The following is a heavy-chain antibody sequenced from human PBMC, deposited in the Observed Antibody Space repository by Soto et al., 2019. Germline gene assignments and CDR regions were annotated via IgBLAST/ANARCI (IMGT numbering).Heavy chain of an antibody. CDR2: ISDSSSYI. CDR3: ARYDSSGYYWPYYYYGMDV. J-gene: IGHJ6*02. V-gene: IGHV3-21*01. CDR1: GFTFSTYS. Sequence: EVQLVESGGGLVKPGGSLRLSCAASGFTFSTYSMNWVRQAPGKGLEWVSSISDSSSYIYYADSVKSRFTISRDNAKNSLYLQMNSLRAEDTAVYYCARYDSSGYYWPYYYYGMDVWGQGTTVTVSS. D-gene: IGHD3-22*01.